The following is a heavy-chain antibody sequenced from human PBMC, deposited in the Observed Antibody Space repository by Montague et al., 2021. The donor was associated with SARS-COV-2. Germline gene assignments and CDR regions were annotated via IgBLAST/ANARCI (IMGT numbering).Heavy chain of an antibody. CDR1: GLSLSTSGVG. Sequence: PALVKPTQTLTLTCTFSGLSLSTSGVGVGWIRQPLGKALEWLALIYWDDDKRYSPSLKSGLTITKDTSRNQVVLTMTNMDPVDTATYYRAHTYYDILTGYLDAFDIWGQGTMVTVSS. CDR3: AHTYYDILTGYLDAFDI. J-gene: IGHJ3*02. D-gene: IGHD3-9*01. V-gene: IGHV2-5*02. CDR2: IYWDDDK.